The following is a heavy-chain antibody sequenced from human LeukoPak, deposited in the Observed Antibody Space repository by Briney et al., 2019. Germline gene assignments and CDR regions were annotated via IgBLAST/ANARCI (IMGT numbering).Heavy chain of an antibody. CDR3: ARDYDFWSGYGTHYYMDV. V-gene: IGHV3-23*01. D-gene: IGHD3-3*01. J-gene: IGHJ6*03. CDR2: ISGSGGST. CDR1: GFTFSSYW. Sequence: PGGSLRLSCAASGFTFSSYWMHWVRQAPGKGLEWVSAISGSGGSTYYADSVKGRFTISRDNSKNTLYLQMNSLRAEDTAVYYCARDYDFWSGYGTHYYMDVWGKGTTVTVSS.